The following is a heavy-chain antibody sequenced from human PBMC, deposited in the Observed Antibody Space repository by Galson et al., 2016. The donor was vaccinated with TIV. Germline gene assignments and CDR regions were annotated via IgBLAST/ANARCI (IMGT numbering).Heavy chain of an antibody. V-gene: IGHV5-51*01. CDR3: ARRGPRYGKIDY. D-gene: IGHD4-17*01. CDR1: GSSFATYW. CDR2: VYPDDSDT. Sequence: QSGAEVTKPGESLKISCEASGSSFATYWIAWVRQKPGKGLEWMGIVYPDDSDTTYNPSFQGQVTFSADTSINTAFLQWSSLEASDTAMYYGARRGPRYGKIDYWGQGTPVTVSS. J-gene: IGHJ4*02.